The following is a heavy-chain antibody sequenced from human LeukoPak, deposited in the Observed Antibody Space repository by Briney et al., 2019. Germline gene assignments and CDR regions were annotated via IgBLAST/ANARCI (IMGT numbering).Heavy chain of an antibody. CDR2: IYNGVPT. V-gene: IGHV4-4*09. CDR3: VQTTGWPGFDY. CDR1: GVSISRFY. Sequence: SETLSLICTTSGVSISRFYWSWVRQPHGKGLEWIGNIYNGVPTFFNPSLKSRVTISVATPKRQFSLQLASVTAADTAVYYCVQTTGWPGFDYWGQGILVTVSS. D-gene: IGHD6-19*01. J-gene: IGHJ4*02.